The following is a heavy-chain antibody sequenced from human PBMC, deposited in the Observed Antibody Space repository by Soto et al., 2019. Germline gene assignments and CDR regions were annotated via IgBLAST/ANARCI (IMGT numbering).Heavy chain of an antibody. CDR2: IFYSGST. Sequence: PSETLSLTCTVSRGSINAFFWSWARQPPGKGLESIGYIFYSGSTNYNPSLKSRVTISLDTSKTRFSLNLTSVTAADTAVYYCATQTGLYYYGMDVWGEGTTVTVSS. V-gene: IGHV4-59*01. CDR1: RGSINAFF. J-gene: IGHJ6*04. CDR3: ATQTGLYYYGMDV.